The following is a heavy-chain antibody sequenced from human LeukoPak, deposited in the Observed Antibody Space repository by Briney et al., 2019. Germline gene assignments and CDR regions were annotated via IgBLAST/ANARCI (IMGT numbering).Heavy chain of an antibody. CDR3: ARARDGYNSGALDI. CDR2: ISSSGSSI. J-gene: IGHJ3*02. D-gene: IGHD5-24*01. CDR1: GFSFSDYY. Sequence: VGSLRLSCAASGFSFSDYYMTWIRQAPGKGLEWISYISSSGSSIYYADSVKGRFTISRDNAKNSLYLQMNSLRAEDTAVYYCARARDGYNSGALDIWGQGTMVTVSS. V-gene: IGHV3-11*04.